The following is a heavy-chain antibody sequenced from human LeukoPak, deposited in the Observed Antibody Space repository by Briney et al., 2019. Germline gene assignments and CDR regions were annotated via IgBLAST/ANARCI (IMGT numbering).Heavy chain of an antibody. CDR3: ASNYYDFWSGYYSPPGPAFDY. J-gene: IGHJ4*02. CDR1: GGSVSRDNYS. D-gene: IGHD3-3*01. Sequence: PSETLSLTCTVSGGSVSRDNYSWSWIRQPPGKGLEWIGYISYSGSTNYNPSLKSRVTISVDTSKNQFSLKLRSVTAADTAVYYCASNYYDFWSGYYSPPGPAFDYWGQGTLVTVSS. CDR2: ISYSGST. V-gene: IGHV4-61*01.